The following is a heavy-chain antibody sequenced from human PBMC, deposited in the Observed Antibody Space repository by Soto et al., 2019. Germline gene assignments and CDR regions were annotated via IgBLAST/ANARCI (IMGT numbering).Heavy chain of an antibody. Sequence: ASVKVSCKASGYTFTGYYMHWVRQAPGQGLEWMGWINPNSGGTNYAQKFQGWVTMTRDTSISTAYMELSRLRSDDTAVYYCARDQLGRSYGMDVWGQGTTVTVS. V-gene: IGHV1-2*04. D-gene: IGHD3-10*01. CDR2: INPNSGGT. CDR1: GYTFTGYY. J-gene: IGHJ6*02. CDR3: ARDQLGRSYGMDV.